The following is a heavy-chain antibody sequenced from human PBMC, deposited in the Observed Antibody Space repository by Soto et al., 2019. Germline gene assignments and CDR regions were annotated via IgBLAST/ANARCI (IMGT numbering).Heavy chain of an antibody. CDR1: GSTFSDYY. CDR3: ARAGPLCSGGSCYPAPYYFDY. CDR2: ISSSSSYT. Sequence: SLRLSCAASGSTFSDYYMSWIRQAPGKGLEWVSYISSSSSYTNYADSVKGRFTISRDNAKNSLYLQMNSLRAEDTAVYYCARAGPLCSGGSCYPAPYYFDYWGQGTLVTVSS. D-gene: IGHD2-15*01. V-gene: IGHV3-11*06. J-gene: IGHJ4*02.